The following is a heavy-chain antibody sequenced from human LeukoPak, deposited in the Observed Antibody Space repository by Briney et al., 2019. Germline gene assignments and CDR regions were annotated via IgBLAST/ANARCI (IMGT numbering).Heavy chain of an antibody. CDR1: GGSISSGSYY. CDR3: ARDFVAEPYNWFDP. V-gene: IGHV4-61*02. D-gene: IGHD6-19*01. CDR2: IYTSGST. J-gene: IGHJ5*02. Sequence: SQTLSLTCTVSGGSISSGSYYWSWIRQPAGKGLEWIGRIYTSGSTNYNPSLKSRVTISVDTSKNQFSLKLSSVTAADTAVYYCARDFVAEPYNWFDPWGQGTLVTVSS.